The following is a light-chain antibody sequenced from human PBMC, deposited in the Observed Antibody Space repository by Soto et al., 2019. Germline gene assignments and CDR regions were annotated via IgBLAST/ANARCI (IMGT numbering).Light chain of an antibody. J-gene: IGKJ1*01. Sequence: DIVMTQSPDSLAVSLGERATINCKSSQSVLYSSNNKNYLAWYQQKAGQPPKLLIYWASTRESGVPDRFSGSGSGTDFTLTISSLQAEDVAVYYCQQHYNTPWTFGQGTKGDIK. V-gene: IGKV4-1*01. CDR1: QSVLYSSNNKNY. CDR3: QQHYNTPWT. CDR2: WAS.